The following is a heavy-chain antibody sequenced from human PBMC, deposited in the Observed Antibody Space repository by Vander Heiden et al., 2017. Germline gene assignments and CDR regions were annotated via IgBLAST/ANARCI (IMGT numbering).Heavy chain of an antibody. CDR1: GGSISSGDYY. CDR3: ARAAVGCGELLYYFDY. J-gene: IGHJ4*02. CDR2: IYYSGST. V-gene: IGHV4-30-4*01. D-gene: IGHD3-10*01. Sequence: VKPSQTLSLTCTVSGGSISSGDYYWSWIRQPPGKGLEWIGYIYYSGSTYYNPSLKSRVTISVDTSKNQFSLKLSSVTAADTAVYYCARAAVGCGELLYYFDYWGQGTLVTVSS.